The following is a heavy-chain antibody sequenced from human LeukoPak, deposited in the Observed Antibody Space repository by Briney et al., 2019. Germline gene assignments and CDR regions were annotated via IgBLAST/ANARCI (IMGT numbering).Heavy chain of an antibody. CDR1: GFTFSSYA. J-gene: IGHJ4*02. CDR2: ISYDGSNK. CDR3: ARRAPPYYYDSSGYYYPCDY. D-gene: IGHD3-22*01. V-gene: IGHV3-30*01. Sequence: GGSLRLSCAASGFTFSSYAIHWVRQAPGKGLEWVAVISYDGSNKYYADSVKGRFTISRDNSKNTLYLQMNSLRAEDTAVYYCARRAPPYYYDSSGYYYPCDYWGQGTLVTVSS.